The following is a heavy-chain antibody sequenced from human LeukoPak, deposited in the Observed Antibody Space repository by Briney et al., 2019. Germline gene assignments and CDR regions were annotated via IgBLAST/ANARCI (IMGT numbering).Heavy chain of an antibody. D-gene: IGHD3-22*01. CDR2: INHSGST. CDR1: GGSFSGYY. Sequence: SETPSLTCAVYGGSFSGYYWSWIRQPPGKGLEWIGEINHSGSTNYNPSLKSRVTISVDTSKNQFSLKLSSVTAADTAVYYCARNYYDSSGYYYWGQGTLVTVSS. CDR3: ARNYYDSSGYYY. V-gene: IGHV4-34*01. J-gene: IGHJ4*02.